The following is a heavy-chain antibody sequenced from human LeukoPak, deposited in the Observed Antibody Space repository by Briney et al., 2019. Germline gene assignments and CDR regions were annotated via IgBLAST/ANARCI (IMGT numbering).Heavy chain of an antibody. J-gene: IGHJ3*02. D-gene: IGHD3-16*01. CDR3: ASSSLRGSDAFDI. CDR2: TYYRSKLYT. Sequence: SQTLSLTCALSGDSVSNNNAAWNWVRQSPSRGLEWLGRTYYRSKLYTDYAVSVSSLITIYPDASKNQFSLQLNSVTPEDTAVYYCASSSLRGSDAFDIWGQGTMVTVSS. V-gene: IGHV6-1*01. CDR1: GDSVSNNNAA.